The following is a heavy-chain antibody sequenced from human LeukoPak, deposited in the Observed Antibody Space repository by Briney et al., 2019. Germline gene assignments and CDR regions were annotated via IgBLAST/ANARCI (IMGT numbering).Heavy chain of an antibody. CDR1: GFTFNLGW. J-gene: IGHJ3*02. Sequence: GGSLRLSCVGSGFTFNLGWMSWVRQAPGKGLEWVGRIKSKIDGGTTDYAAPVKGRFTISRDDSKNTLYMQMNILKTEDTAVYYCTTDPHFAKAFDIWGQGTMVTVSS. CDR3: TTDPHFAKAFDI. V-gene: IGHV3-15*01. D-gene: IGHD2/OR15-2a*01. CDR2: IKSKIDGGTT.